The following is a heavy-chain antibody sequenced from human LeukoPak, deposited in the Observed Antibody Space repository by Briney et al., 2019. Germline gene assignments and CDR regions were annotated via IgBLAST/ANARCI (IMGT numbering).Heavy chain of an antibody. J-gene: IGHJ4*02. CDR2: IYYSGST. CDR1: GGSISSYY. V-gene: IGHV4-59*01. Sequence: SETLSLTCTVSGGSISSYYWSWIRQPPGKGLEWIGYIYYSGSTNYNPSLKSRVTISVDTSKNHFSLKLTSVTVADTATYYCARETSLAGFASGLGFNYWGQGILVTVSS. D-gene: IGHD6-19*01. CDR3: ARETSLAGFASGLGFNY.